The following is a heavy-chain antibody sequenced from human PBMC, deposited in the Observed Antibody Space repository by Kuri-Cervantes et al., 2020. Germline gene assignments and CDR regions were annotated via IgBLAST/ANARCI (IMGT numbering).Heavy chain of an antibody. CDR1: GYSVNDLS. J-gene: IGHJ3*02. CDR2: IIPIFGTA. CDR3: AREKSDYAEDDAFDI. D-gene: IGHD4-17*01. Sequence: SVKVSCKVSGYSVNDLSMHWVRQAPGQGLEWMGGIIPIFGTANYAQKFQGRVTITADESTSTAYMELSSLRSEDTAVYYCAREKSDYAEDDAFDIWGQGTMVTVSS. V-gene: IGHV1-69*13.